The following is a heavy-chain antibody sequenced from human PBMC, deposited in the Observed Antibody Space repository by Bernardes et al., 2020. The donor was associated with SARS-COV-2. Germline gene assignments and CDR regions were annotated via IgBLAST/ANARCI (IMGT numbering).Heavy chain of an antibody. J-gene: IGHJ4*02. CDR1: GDSITSRNW. CDR3: ARNRDDSGDRSPFDY. D-gene: IGHD4-17*01. CDR2: VFHSGSA. Sequence: LSLTCSISGDSITSRNWWSWVRQPPGKGLEWIGEVFHSGSANYKPSLQRRVTISVDKPRNQVSLKLTSVTAADTAVYYCARNRDDSGDRSPFDYWGQGILVTVSS. V-gene: IGHV4-4*02.